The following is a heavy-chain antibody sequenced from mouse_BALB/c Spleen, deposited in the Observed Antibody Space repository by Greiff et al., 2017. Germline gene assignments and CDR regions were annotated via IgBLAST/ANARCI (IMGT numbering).Heavy chain of an antibody. CDR2: INPGSGGT. CDR3: AREGLRFPFDY. CDR1: GYAFTNYL. V-gene: IGHV1-54*01. Sequence: QVQLQQSGAELVRPGTSVKVSCKASGYAFTNYLIEWVKQRPGQGLEWIGVINPGSGGTNYNEKFKGKATLTADKSSSTAYMQLSSLTSDDSAVYFCAREGLRFPFDYWGQGTSVTVSS. J-gene: IGHJ4*01. D-gene: IGHD1-1*01.